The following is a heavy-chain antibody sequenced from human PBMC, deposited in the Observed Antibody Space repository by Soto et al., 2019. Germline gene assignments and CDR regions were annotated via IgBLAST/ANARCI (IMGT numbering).Heavy chain of an antibody. Sequence: PGWSLRLSCASSGFTFISYSMNWVRQAPGKGLEWVSSISTSGSPAYYADSVKGRFTVSTDNAKKSLYLQMDSLRAEDTGVYYCATGGIYYEAWGQGTLVTVSS. D-gene: IGHD1-26*01. V-gene: IGHV3-21*04. CDR2: ISTSGSPA. CDR3: ATGGIYYEA. CDR1: GFTFISYS. J-gene: IGHJ5*02.